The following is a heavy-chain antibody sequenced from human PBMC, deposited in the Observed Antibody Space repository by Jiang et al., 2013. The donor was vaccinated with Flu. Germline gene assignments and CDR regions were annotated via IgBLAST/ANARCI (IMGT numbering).Heavy chain of an antibody. CDR3: ARESQISMIIVAATEYDYYGMDV. CDR1: GFTFSSYG. CDR2: MWYDGRNK. D-gene: IGHD3-22*01. V-gene: IGHV3-33*01. J-gene: IGHJ6*02. Sequence: VQLLESGGGVVQPGRSLRLSCAASGFTFSSYGMHWVRQAPGKGLEWVAIMWYDGRNKYYADSVKGRFTISRDNSKNTVYLQMNSLRAEDTAVYYCARESQISMIIVAATEYDYYGMDVWGQGTTVTVSS.